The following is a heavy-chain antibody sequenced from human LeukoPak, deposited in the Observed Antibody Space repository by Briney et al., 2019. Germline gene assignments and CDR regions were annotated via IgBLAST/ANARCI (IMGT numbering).Heavy chain of an antibody. D-gene: IGHD3-10*01. V-gene: IGHV1-8*02. CDR3: ARAFRRYYGSGSYYNPSPSGY. J-gene: IGHJ4*02. Sequence: ASVKVSCKASGYTFTSYYMHWVRQAPGQGLEWMGWMNPNSGNTGYAQKFQGRVTMTRNTSISTAYMELSSLRSEDTAVYYCARAFRRYYGSGSYYNPSPSGYWGQGTLVTVSS. CDR2: MNPNSGNT. CDR1: GYTFTSYY.